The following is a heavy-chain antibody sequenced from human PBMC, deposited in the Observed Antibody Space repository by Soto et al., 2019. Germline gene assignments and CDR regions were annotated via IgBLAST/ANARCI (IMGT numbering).Heavy chain of an antibody. J-gene: IGHJ6*02. Sequence: SETLSLTCAVYGVSFSGYYWSWIRQPPGKGLEWIGEINHSGSPNYNPSLKSRVTISVDTPKNQFSLKLSSVTAADTAVYYCARAPRSRVTTLLTGYYYYGMDVWGQGTTVTVSS. CDR1: GVSFSGYY. CDR2: INHSGSP. D-gene: IGHD4-17*01. V-gene: IGHV4-34*01. CDR3: ARAPRSRVTTLLTGYYYYGMDV.